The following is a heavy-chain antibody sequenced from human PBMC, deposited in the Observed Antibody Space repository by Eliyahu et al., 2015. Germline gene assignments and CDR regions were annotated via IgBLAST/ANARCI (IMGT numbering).Heavy chain of an antibody. CDR2: INAGNGNT. D-gene: IGHD4-17*01. V-gene: IGHV1-3*01. J-gene: IGHJ4*02. Sequence: QVQLVQSGAEVKKPGASVKVSCKASGYTFTSYAMHWVRQAPGQRLEWMGWINAGNGNTKYSQKFQGRVTITRDTSASTAYMELSSLRSEDTAVYYCARAYDYGDYFDYWGQGTLVTVSS. CDR3: ARAYDYGDYFDY. CDR1: GYTFTSYA.